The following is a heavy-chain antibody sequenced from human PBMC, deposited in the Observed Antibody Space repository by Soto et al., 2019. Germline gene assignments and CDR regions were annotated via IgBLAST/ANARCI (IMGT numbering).Heavy chain of an antibody. CDR3: ARDMAVARNGNYYYGMDV. Sequence: QVQLQESGPGLVKPSETLSLTCTVSGGSICSYYWSWIRQPPGKGLEWIGYIYYSGSTNYNPSLKSRVTISVDTSKNQFSLKLSSVTAADTVVYYCARDMAVARNGNYYYGMDVWGQGTTVTVSS. D-gene: IGHD6-19*01. CDR1: GGSICSYY. J-gene: IGHJ6*02. V-gene: IGHV4-59*01. CDR2: IYYSGST.